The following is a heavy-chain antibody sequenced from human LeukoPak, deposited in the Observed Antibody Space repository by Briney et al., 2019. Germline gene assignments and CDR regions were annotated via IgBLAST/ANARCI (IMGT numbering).Heavy chain of an antibody. V-gene: IGHV4-39*01. D-gene: IGHD3-3*01. CDR1: GGSISSNLHY. CDR3: ARRVISEISIDKGNWLDP. Sequence: PSETLSLTCTVSGGSISSNLHYWGWIRQPPGKGLEWIGSIYYRGTTYYNPSLKSRVTISVDTSKNQFSLKLSSVTAADTAVYYCARRVISEISIDKGNWLDPWGQGTLVTVSS. J-gene: IGHJ5*02. CDR2: IYYRGTT.